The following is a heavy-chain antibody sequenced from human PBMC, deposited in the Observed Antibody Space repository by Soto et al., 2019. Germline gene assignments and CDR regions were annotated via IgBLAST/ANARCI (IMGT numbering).Heavy chain of an antibody. CDR1: GFTFKNFA. CDR3: AKDAVAYNGECAWFDL. CDR2: IGVSGSSG. Sequence: EGQLLESGGGLVQPGGSLRLSCVASGFTFKNFAMTWVRQAPGKGMEWVSAIGVSGSSGNYEDSVKGRFTVSRDDSKSTLSLQMSGLRVADTALYYCAKDAVAYNGECAWFDLWGQVALVTVAS. J-gene: IGHJ5*02. D-gene: IGHD3-10*01. V-gene: IGHV3-23*01.